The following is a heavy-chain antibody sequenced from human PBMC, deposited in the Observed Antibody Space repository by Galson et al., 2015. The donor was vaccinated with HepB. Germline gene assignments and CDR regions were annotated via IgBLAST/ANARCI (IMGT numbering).Heavy chain of an antibody. J-gene: IGHJ6*02. CDR3: ARVGDFWSGYLVYGMDV. CDR2: IKQDGSEK. V-gene: IGHV3-7*01. Sequence: SLRLSCAASGFTFSSYWMSWVRQAPGKGLEWVANIKQDGSEKYYVDSVKGRFTISRDNAKNSLYLQMNSLRAEDTAVYYCARVGDFWSGYLVYGMDVWGQGTTVTVSS. D-gene: IGHD3-3*01. CDR1: GFTFSSYW.